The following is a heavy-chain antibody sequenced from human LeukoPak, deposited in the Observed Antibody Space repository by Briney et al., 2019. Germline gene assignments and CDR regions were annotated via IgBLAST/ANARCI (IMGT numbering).Heavy chain of an antibody. CDR3: ARDYRGVGATGHFDF. Sequence: WASVKVSCKASGYTFTRYYMHWVRQAPGEGLEWMGIINPSGGTTTYAQKFKGRVTMTRDTSTTTIYMEMSSLRFEGTATYYCARDYRGVGATGHFDFWGQGTPVTVAS. J-gene: IGHJ4*02. D-gene: IGHD1-26*01. CDR2: INPSGGTT. CDR1: GYTFTRYY. V-gene: IGHV1-46*01.